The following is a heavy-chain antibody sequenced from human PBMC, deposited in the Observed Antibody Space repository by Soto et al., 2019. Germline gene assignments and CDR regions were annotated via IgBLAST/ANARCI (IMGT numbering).Heavy chain of an antibody. CDR1: GFIFSSYA. J-gene: IGHJ3*02. CDR3: ASDASYYESSGNLRGDAFDI. CDR2: ISYDGSNK. Sequence: QVQLVESGGGVVQPGRSLRLSCAASGFIFSSYAMHWVRQAPGKGLEWVAVISYDGSNKYYADSVKGRFTISRDNPKNTLYLQMNRLRAEDTAVYYCASDASYYESSGNLRGDAFDIWGQGTRVTVSS. D-gene: IGHD3-22*01. V-gene: IGHV3-30-3*01.